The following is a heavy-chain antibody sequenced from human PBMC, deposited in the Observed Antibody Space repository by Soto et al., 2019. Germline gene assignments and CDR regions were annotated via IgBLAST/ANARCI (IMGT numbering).Heavy chain of an antibody. CDR3: ARGMTPPGAPAWYYFDS. J-gene: IGHJ4*02. D-gene: IGHD2-8*02. V-gene: IGHV4-4*07. Sequence: LSLTCTVSGSSITGTSYWSWIRQPAGKGLEWIGRFSLSGTTNYNPSLRSRVTMSADVSKNQFSLRLTSVTAADTALYYCARGMTPPGAPAWYYFDSWGQGTLVTVSS. CDR1: GSSITGTSY. CDR2: FSLSGTT.